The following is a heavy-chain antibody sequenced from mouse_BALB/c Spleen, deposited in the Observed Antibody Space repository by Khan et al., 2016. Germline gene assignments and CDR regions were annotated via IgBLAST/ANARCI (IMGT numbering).Heavy chain of an antibody. J-gene: IGHJ2*01. CDR1: GFNIKDTY. D-gene: IGHD2-1*01. V-gene: IGHV14-3*02. CDR2: IDPANGNT. CDR3: ARCGNYGDYFDY. Sequence: VQLQQSGAELVKPGASVKLSCTASGFNIKDTYMHWVKQRPEQGLEWIGRIDPANGNTKYDPKFQGKATITADTSSNTAYLQLSSLTSEDTAVYYCARCGNYGDYFDYWGQGTTLTVSS.